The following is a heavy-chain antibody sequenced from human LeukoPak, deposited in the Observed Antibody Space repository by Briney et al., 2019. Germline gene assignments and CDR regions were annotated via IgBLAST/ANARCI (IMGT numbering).Heavy chain of an antibody. CDR3: ARRSSVAGTFDY. CDR1: GGSISSSSYY. D-gene: IGHD6-19*01. V-gene: IGHV4-39*01. Sequence: SETLSLTCTVSGGSISSSSYYWGWLRQPPGRGLEWIGSIYYSGSTYYNPSLKSRVTISVDTSKNQFSLKLSSVTAADTAVYYCARRSSVAGTFDYWGQGTLVTVSS. CDR2: IYYSGST. J-gene: IGHJ4*02.